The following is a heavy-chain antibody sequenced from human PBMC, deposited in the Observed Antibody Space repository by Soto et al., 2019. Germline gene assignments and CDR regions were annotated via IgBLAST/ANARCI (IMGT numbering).Heavy chain of an antibody. CDR3: GKGLSIAAIDY. Sequence: EVQLVESGGGLVQPGRSLRLSCTASGFTFDDYALHWVRQAPGKGLEWVSGITWNSDRVDYADSVKGRFTISRDNARNSQYLQMNTLRAEDTALYICGKGLSIAAIDYWGQGTLLTVSS. J-gene: IGHJ4*02. CDR1: GFTFDDYA. D-gene: IGHD6-13*01. V-gene: IGHV3-9*01. CDR2: ITWNSDRV.